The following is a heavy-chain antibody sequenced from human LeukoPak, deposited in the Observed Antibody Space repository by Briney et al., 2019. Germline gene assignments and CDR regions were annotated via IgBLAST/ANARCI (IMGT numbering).Heavy chain of an antibody. CDR1: GFTFSSYW. J-gene: IGHJ4*02. D-gene: IGHD3-3*01. CDR2: INSDGCST. V-gene: IGHV3-74*01. CDR3: ARGDFWSGYDY. Sequence: PGGSLRLPCAASGFTFSSYWMHWVRQAPGKGLVWVSRINSDGCSTSYADSVKGRFTISRDNAKNTLYLQMNSLRAEDTAVYYCARGDFWSGYDYWGQGTLVTVPS.